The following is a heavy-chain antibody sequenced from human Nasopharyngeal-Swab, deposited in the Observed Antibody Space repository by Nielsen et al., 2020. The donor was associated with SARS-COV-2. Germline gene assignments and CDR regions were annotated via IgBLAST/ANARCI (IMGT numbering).Heavy chain of an antibody. CDR3: AKLPGSSTQLADY. Sequence: GESLKISCAASGMAFSSYGMRWVRQAAGKGLEWVAVISYDGSNKYYADSVKGRFTISRDNSKNTLYLQMNSLRAEDTAVYYCAKLPGSSTQLADYWGQGTLVTVSS. CDR2: ISYDGSNK. CDR1: GMAFSSYG. V-gene: IGHV3-30*18. J-gene: IGHJ4*02. D-gene: IGHD6-13*01.